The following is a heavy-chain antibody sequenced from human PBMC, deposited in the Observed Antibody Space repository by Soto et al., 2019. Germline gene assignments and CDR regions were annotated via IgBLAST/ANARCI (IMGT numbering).Heavy chain of an antibody. CDR3: VRDLNGSGDY. CDR2: IFHSLGA. Sequence: SETRSLTCTVFGGSTTSCYWSGIRQPPGKGLEWLGYIFHSLGAKYNPSLGSRGTISLDTSKNQLSLSLRSVTAADTAIYFCVRDLNGSGDYWGQGTLVTVS. D-gene: IGHD3-10*01. CDR1: GGSTTSCY. V-gene: IGHV4-59*01. J-gene: IGHJ4*02.